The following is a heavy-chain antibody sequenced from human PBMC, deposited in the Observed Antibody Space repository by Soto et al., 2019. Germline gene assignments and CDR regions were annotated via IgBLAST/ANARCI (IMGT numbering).Heavy chain of an antibody. D-gene: IGHD2-21*02. CDR1: GFTFTSSA. CDR2: IVVGSGNT. V-gene: IGHV1-58*02. CDR3: AAAYCGGDCYGSYYYYGMDV. J-gene: IGHJ6*02. Sequence: SVKVSCKASGFTFTSSAMQWVRQARGQRLEWIGWIVVGSGNTNYAQKFQERVTITRDMSTSTAYMELSSLGSEDTAVYYCAAAYCGGDCYGSYYYYGMDVWGQGTTVTVSS.